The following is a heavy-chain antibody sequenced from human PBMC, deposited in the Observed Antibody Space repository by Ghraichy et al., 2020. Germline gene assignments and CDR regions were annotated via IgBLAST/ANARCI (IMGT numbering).Heavy chain of an antibody. CDR3: AKDLGTPRRYPGDYGGNGVNWYFDL. CDR2: ISGSGGST. Sequence: GGSLRLSCAASGFTFSSYAMSWVRQAPGKGLEWVSAISGSGGSTYYADSVKGRFTISRDNSKNTLYLQMNSLRAEDTAVYYCAKDLGTPRRYPGDYGGNGVNWYFDLWGRGTLVTVSS. J-gene: IGHJ2*01. D-gene: IGHD4-23*01. CDR1: GFTFSSYA. V-gene: IGHV3-23*01.